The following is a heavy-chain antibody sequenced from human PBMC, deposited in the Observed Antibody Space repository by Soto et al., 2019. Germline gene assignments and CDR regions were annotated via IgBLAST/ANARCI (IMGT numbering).Heavy chain of an antibody. D-gene: IGHD3-10*01. J-gene: IGHJ6*03. CDR3: ARVGYYGSGSYAPNYYYYHMDV. CDR2: ISAYNGNT. CDR1: GYTFTSYG. Sequence: ASVKVSCKASGYTFTSYGISWVRQAPGQGLEWMGWISAYNGNTNYAQKLQGRVTMTTDTSTSTAYMELRSLRSDDTAVYYCARVGYYGSGSYAPNYYYYHMDVWGQGTTVTVSS. V-gene: IGHV1-18*01.